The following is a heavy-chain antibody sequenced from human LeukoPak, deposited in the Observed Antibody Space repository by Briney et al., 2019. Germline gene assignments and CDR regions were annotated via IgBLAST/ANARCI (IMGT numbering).Heavy chain of an antibody. CDR3: ASGNPHSSSWLDY. Sequence: KPSETLSLTCTVSGGSISSYYWSWIRQPPGKGLEWIGYIYYSGSTNYNPSLKSRVTISVDTSKNQFSLKLSSVTAADTAVYYCASGNPHSSSWLDYWGQGTLVTVSS. CDR1: GGSISSYY. CDR2: IYYSGST. D-gene: IGHD6-13*01. J-gene: IGHJ4*02. V-gene: IGHV4-59*01.